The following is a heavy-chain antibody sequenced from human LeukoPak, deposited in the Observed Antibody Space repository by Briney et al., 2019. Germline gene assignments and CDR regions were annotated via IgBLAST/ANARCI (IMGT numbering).Heavy chain of an antibody. Sequence: ASVTVSFKVSGYTFTSYDINWVRQATGQGLEWMGWMNPNSGNTGYAQKFQGRVTMTRNTSISTAYMELSSLRSEDTAVYYCARGEARNQMVNAIGDYYYYYYMDVWGKGTTVTVSS. CDR1: GYTFTSYD. J-gene: IGHJ6*03. V-gene: IGHV1-8*01. CDR3: ARGEARNQMVNAIGDYYYYYYMDV. D-gene: IGHD2-8*01. CDR2: MNPNSGNT.